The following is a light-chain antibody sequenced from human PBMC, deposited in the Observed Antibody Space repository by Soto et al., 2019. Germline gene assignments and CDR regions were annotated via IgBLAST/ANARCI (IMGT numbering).Light chain of an antibody. Sequence: QSALTQPPSASGSPGQSVTISCTGTSSDVGGYNYVSWYQQHPGKAPKLMIYEVSKRPSGVPDRFSGSKSGNTASLAVSGLQAEDEADYYCSSYASINFHYVFGTGTKLTVL. CDR1: SSDVGGYNY. CDR3: SSYASINFHYV. V-gene: IGLV2-8*01. J-gene: IGLJ1*01. CDR2: EVS.